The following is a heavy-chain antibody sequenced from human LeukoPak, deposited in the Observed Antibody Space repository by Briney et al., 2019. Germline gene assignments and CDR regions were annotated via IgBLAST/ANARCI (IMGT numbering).Heavy chain of an antibody. CDR1: GYTFTGYY. V-gene: IGHV1-2*02. CDR2: TNPNSGGT. CDR3: ARGQGYSSGWPYYFDY. Sequence: ASVKVSCKASGYTFTGYYMHWVRQAPGQGLEWMGWTNPNSGGTNYAQKFQGRVTMTRDTSISTAYMELSRLRSDDTAVYYCARGQGYSSGWPYYFDYWGQGTLVTVSS. D-gene: IGHD6-19*01. J-gene: IGHJ4*02.